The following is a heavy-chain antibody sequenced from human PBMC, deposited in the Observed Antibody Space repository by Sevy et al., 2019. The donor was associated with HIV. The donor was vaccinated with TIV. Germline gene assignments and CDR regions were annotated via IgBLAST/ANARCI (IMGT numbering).Heavy chain of an antibody. CDR1: GFTFSSYS. Sequence: GGSLRLSCAASGFTFSSYSMNWVSQAPGKGLEWVSSISSSSSYIYYADSVKGRFTISRDNAKNSLYLQMNSLRAEDTAVYYCARSSYSGYDYGANADYWGQGTLVTVSS. CDR3: ARSSYSGYDYGANADY. D-gene: IGHD5-12*01. V-gene: IGHV3-21*01. J-gene: IGHJ4*02. CDR2: ISSSSSYI.